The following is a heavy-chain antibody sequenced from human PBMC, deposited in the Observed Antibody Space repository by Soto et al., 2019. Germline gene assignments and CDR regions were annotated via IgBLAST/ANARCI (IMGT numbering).Heavy chain of an antibody. Sequence: QVQLVQSGAEVKKPGASVKVSCKASGYTFTSYGISWVRQAPGQGLEWMGWISAYNGNTNYAQKLQGRVTMTTDTSTRTADMELRSLRSNDTSVYYSERDGLSGAGARSRNMDVWGQGTTVTVSS. CDR1: GYTFTSYG. J-gene: IGHJ6*02. D-gene: IGHD6-13*01. CDR3: ERDGLSGAGARSRNMDV. CDR2: ISAYNGNT. V-gene: IGHV1-18*01.